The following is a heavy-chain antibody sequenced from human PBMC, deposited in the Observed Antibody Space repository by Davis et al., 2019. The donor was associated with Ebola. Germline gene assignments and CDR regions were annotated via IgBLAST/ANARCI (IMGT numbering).Heavy chain of an antibody. CDR2: ISGSGGST. CDR1: GFTFSSYA. Sequence: GGSLRLSCAASGFTFSSYAMSWVRQAPGKGLEWVSAISGSGGSTYYADSVKGRFTISRDNAKNSLYLQMNSLRAEDTALYYCAKDRIVGQYGMDVWGQGTTVTVSS. V-gene: IGHV3-23*01. J-gene: IGHJ6*02. D-gene: IGHD3-16*02. CDR3: AKDRIVGQYGMDV.